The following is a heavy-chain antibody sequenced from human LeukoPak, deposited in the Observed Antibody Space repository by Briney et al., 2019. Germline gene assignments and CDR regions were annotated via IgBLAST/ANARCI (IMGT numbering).Heavy chain of an antibody. J-gene: IGHJ4*02. V-gene: IGHV1-46*01. CDR3: ARDSRRVAAVSPPPLGY. CDR1: GYTFTGYY. CDR2: INPSGGST. D-gene: IGHD6-13*01. Sequence: GASVKVSCKASGYTFTGYYMHWVRQAPGQGLEWMGIINPSGGSTSYAQKFQGRVTMTRDMSTSTVYMELSSLRSGDTAVYYCARDSRRVAAVSPPPLGYWGQGTLVTVSS.